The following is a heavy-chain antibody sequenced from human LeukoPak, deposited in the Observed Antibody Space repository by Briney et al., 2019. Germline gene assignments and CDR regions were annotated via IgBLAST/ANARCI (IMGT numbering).Heavy chain of an antibody. J-gene: IGHJ4*02. V-gene: IGHV1-2*02. CDR1: GYTFTGYY. CDR2: INPNSGGT. D-gene: IGHD2-2*01. CDR3: AREEIGNCSSTSCLASRFDY. Sequence: GASVKVSCKASGYTFTGYYMHGVRQAPGQGLEWMGWINPNSGGTNYAQKFQGRVTMTRDTSISTAYMELSRLRSDDTAVYYCAREEIGNCSSTSCLASRFDYWGQGTLVTVSS.